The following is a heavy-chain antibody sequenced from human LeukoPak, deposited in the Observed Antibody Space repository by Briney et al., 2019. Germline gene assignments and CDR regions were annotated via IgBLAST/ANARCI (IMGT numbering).Heavy chain of an antibody. CDR2: IYPGDSDT. D-gene: IGHD2-2*01. V-gene: IGHV5-51*01. CDR3: ANHALPGESTYAPGPWSAP. J-gene: IGHJ5*02. CDR1: GYTFTSYW. Sequence: GESLKISCKGFGYTFTSYWIGWVRQMPGKGLEWMGIIYPGDSDTRYSPSFQGQVTISADKSISTAYLQWGSLKASDTAMYYCANHALPGESTYAPGPWSAPWAQGPLVTASS.